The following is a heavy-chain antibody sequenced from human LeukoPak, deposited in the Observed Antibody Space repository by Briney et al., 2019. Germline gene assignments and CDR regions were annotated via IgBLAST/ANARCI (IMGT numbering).Heavy chain of an antibody. V-gene: IGHV3-15*01. D-gene: IGHD3-9*01. CDR2: IKSKTDGGTT. J-gene: IGHJ6*03. CDR1: GFTFSSYW. Sequence: GGSLRLSCAASGFTFSSYWMSWVRQAPGKGLEWVGRIKSKTDGGTTDYAAPVKGRFTISRDDSKNTLYLQMNSLKTEDTAVYYCTTSGAYDILTGYYNYYYYYYMDVWGKGTTVTVSS. CDR3: TTSGAYDILTGYYNYYYYYYMDV.